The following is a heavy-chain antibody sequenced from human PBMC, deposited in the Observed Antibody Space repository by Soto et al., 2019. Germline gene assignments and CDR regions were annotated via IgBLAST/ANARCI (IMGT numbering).Heavy chain of an antibody. CDR1: GFTFSSYG. CDR2: IWYDGSNK. CDR3: AREQDFGVVKVYYGMDV. V-gene: IGHV3-33*01. Sequence: GGSLRLSCAASGFTFSSYGMHWVRQAPGKGLEWVAVIWYDGSNKYYADSVKGRFTISRDNSKNTLYLQMNSLRAEDTAVYYCAREQDFGVVKVYYGMDVWGQGTTVTVSS. J-gene: IGHJ6*02. D-gene: IGHD3-3*01.